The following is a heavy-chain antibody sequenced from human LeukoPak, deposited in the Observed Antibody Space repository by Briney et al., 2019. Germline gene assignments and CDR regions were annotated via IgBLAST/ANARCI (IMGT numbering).Heavy chain of an antibody. Sequence: SETLSLTCTFSGGSISNYYWSWVRQPPGRGLEWIGCIYYIGSTNYNPSLKSRVTISVDTSKNQFSLKLTSVTAADTAVYYFARHGGAYSFDQWGQGTTVTVSS. CDR3: ARHGGAYSFDQ. CDR1: GGSISNYY. CDR2: IYYIGST. V-gene: IGHV4-59*08. D-gene: IGHD4-11*01. J-gene: IGHJ4*02.